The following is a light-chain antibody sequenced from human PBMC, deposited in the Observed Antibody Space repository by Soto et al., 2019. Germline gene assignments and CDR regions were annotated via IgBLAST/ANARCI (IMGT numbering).Light chain of an antibody. V-gene: IGKV1-5*01. J-gene: IGKJ4*01. CDR1: QSIDSW. CDR2: DAS. Sequence: DIQMTQSPSTLSASVGDRVTITCRASQSIDSWLAWYQQKPGKAPKLLMYDASSLESGVSSRFSGSGSGTEFTLTISSLQPDDFATYYCQQYNSYLLTFGGGTKVDIK. CDR3: QQYNSYLLT.